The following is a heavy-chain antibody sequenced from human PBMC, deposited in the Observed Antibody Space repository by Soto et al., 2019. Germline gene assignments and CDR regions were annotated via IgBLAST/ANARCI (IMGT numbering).Heavy chain of an antibody. CDR2: SSRSGSTI. J-gene: IGHJ4*02. CDR3: AIGYYSKKFDY. Sequence: EVQLVESGGGVVQPGVSLRLSCAASGFSFSEDEMNCVRQAPGKGLEGVSYSSRSGSTIEYADSVKGRFTISRDYAKTSLYLQMNSLRVEDTAVYYCAIGYYSKKFDYWGQGTLVTVSS. V-gene: IGHV3-48*03. D-gene: IGHD3-22*01. CDR1: GFSFSEDE.